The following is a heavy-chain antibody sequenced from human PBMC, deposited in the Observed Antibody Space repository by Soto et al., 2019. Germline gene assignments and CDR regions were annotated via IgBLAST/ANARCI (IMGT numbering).Heavy chain of an antibody. Sequence: RGESLKISCKGSGYSFTSYWIGWVRQMPGKGLEWMGIIYPGDSDTRYSPSFQGQVTISADKSISTAYLQWSSLKASGTAMYYCASHDYYDSSGYYDYWGQGTLVTVSS. J-gene: IGHJ4*02. V-gene: IGHV5-51*01. D-gene: IGHD3-22*01. CDR3: ASHDYYDSSGYYDY. CDR2: IYPGDSDT. CDR1: GYSFTSYW.